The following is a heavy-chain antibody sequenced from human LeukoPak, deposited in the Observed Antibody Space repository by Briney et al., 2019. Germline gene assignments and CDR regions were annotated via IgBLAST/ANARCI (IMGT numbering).Heavy chain of an antibody. CDR2: IRQDGSEK. D-gene: IGHD6-13*01. CDR1: GFTFTDYW. V-gene: IGHV3-7*01. J-gene: IGHJ4*01. CDR3: ARDGTAAGLYFDL. Sequence: GGSLRLSCEVSGFTFTDYWMNWVRQGPGEVPEWVASIRQDGSEKTYVDSVKGRFTTARDNTKNSLSLQLHGLRAENPAVYCCARDGTAAGLYFDLWGQGTLVTVSS.